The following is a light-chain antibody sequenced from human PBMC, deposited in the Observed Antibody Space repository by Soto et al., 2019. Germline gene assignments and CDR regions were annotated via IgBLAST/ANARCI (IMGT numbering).Light chain of an antibody. CDR3: QQYGTSPPYT. CDR1: QSLRNNY. Sequence: EIVLTQSPGTLSLSPGERATLSCRASQSLRNNYLAWYQQKPGQTPRLLIFGASSRATGIPDRFSGSGSGTDLTLTINRLEPEDFAVYFCQQYGTSPPYTFGQGTKLEI. J-gene: IGKJ2*01. CDR2: GAS. V-gene: IGKV3-20*01.